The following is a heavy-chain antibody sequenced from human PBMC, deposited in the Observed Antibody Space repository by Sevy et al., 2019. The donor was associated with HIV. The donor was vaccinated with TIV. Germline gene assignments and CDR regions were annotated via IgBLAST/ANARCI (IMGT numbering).Heavy chain of an antibody. V-gene: IGHV1-18*01. CDR2: ISAYNGNT. Sequence: ASVKVSCKASGYTFTSYGISWVRQAPGQGLEWMGWISAYNGNTNYARKLQGRVTMTKDKSTRTAYMELGGLRSDDTAVYYCARDPRGVTHADYWGQGTLVTVSS. CDR3: ARDPRGVTHADY. CDR1: GYTFTSYG. D-gene: IGHD2-8*01. J-gene: IGHJ4*02.